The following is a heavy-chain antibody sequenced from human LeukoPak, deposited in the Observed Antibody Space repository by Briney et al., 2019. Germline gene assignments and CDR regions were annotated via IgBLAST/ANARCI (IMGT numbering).Heavy chain of an antibody. CDR3: ATSSPVLPRYWYYMDV. CDR2: FDPEDGET. V-gene: IGHV1-24*01. Sequence: ASVKVSCKVSGYTLTELSMHWVRRAPGKGLEWMGGFDPEDGETIYTQKFQGRVTMTEDTSTDTAYMELSSVRSEDTAVYYCATSSPVLPRYWYYMDVWGKGTTVTVSS. CDR1: GYTLTELS. J-gene: IGHJ6*03. D-gene: IGHD2-15*01.